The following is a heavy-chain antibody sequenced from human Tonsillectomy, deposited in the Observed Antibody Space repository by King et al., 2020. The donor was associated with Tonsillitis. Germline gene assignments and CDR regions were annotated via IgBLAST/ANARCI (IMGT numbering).Heavy chain of an antibody. CDR1: GYTFTSYG. CDR3: ARGRGGTQYGSSSHFDY. Sequence: VQLVQSGAEVKKPGASVKVSCKASGYTFTSYGISWVRQAPGQGLEWMGWISAYNGNTNYTQKLQGRVTMTTDTSTSTAYMELRSLRSDETAVYYCARGRGGTQYGSSSHFDYWGQGTLVTVSS. J-gene: IGHJ4*02. CDR2: ISAYNGNT. V-gene: IGHV1-18*04. D-gene: IGHD6-6*01.